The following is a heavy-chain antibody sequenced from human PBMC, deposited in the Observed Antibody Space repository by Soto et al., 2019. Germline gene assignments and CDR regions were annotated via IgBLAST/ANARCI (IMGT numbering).Heavy chain of an antibody. CDR3: VAGRAAY. V-gene: IGHV3-7*01. Sequence: EVQLVESGGGSVQPGGSRRLSCAASEVTFSDYWMSWVRQAPGEGLEWVAIIKQDGSEIYYVDSVRGRFTISRDDAKNALYLQMNSLRDEDTAVYYCVAGRAAYWGQGTLVPVSS. D-gene: IGHD1-1*01. CDR2: IKQDGSEI. CDR1: EVTFSDYW. J-gene: IGHJ4*02.